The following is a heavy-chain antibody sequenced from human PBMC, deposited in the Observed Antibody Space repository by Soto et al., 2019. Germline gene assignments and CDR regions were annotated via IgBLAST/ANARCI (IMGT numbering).Heavy chain of an antibody. D-gene: IGHD6-19*01. CDR3: AKDRQWLAGNAFDI. CDR1: GFTFDDYA. Sequence: EVQLVESGGGLVQPGRSLRLSCAASGFTFDDYAMHWVRQAPGKGLAWVSGISWNRGSIGYADSVKGRFTISRDNAKNSLYLKMNSVRDEDTALYYCAKDRQWLAGNAFDIWGQGTMVTVSS. CDR2: ISWNRGSI. J-gene: IGHJ3*02. V-gene: IGHV3-9*01.